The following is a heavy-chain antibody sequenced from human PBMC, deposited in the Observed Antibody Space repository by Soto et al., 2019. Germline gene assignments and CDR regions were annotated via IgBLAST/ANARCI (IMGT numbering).Heavy chain of an antibody. Sequence: QVQLVQSGAEVKKPGSSVKVSCKASGGTFSSYAISWVRQAPGQGLDWMGGIIPIFGTANYAQKFQGRVTITADESTSTAYMELSSLRSEDTSVYYCARDGLAARRGYYYYGMDVWGQGTTVTVSS. D-gene: IGHD6-6*01. V-gene: IGHV1-69*12. CDR1: GGTFSSYA. CDR3: ARDGLAARRGYYYYGMDV. J-gene: IGHJ6*02. CDR2: IIPIFGTA.